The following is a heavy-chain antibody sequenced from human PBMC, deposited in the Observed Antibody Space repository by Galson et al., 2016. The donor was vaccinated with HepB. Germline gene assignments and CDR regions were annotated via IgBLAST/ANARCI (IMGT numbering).Heavy chain of an antibody. CDR3: ARNLERTGDFDE. J-gene: IGHJ4*02. CDR1: GYTFTDYD. D-gene: IGHD3-3*01. V-gene: IGHV1-8*01. CDR2: MNPNTGNT. Sequence: SVKVSCKASGYTFTDYDINWVRQATGQGLEWMGWMNPNTGNTGLAQKFQGRVTLTRNTSIRTAYMELNSLRSDDTAVYYCARNLERTGDFDEWGQGTLVTVSS.